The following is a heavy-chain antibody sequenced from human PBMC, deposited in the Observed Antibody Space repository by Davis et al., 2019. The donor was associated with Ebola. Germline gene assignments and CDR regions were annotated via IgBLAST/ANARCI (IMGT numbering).Heavy chain of an antibody. J-gene: IGHJ4*02. CDR1: GYTFTSYA. Sequence: ASVKVSCKASGYTFTSYAMHWVRQAPGQRLEWLGWINAGNGDTKYSQKFQGRVTITGDTSASIVYVDLRNLRSEDTAVYYCARGVVAPGAPFDYWGQGTLITVSS. CDR2: INAGNGDT. CDR3: ARGVVAPGAPFDY. D-gene: IGHD3-3*01. V-gene: IGHV1-3*01.